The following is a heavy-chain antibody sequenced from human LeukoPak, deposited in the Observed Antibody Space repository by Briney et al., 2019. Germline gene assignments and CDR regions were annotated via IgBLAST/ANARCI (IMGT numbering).Heavy chain of an antibody. J-gene: IGHJ4*02. CDR1: GGSISSSSYY. CDR3: ARHGRGDVLRYFDWLYYFDY. CDR2: IYYSGST. D-gene: IGHD3-9*01. V-gene: IGHV4-39*01. Sequence: SETLSLTCTVSGGSISSSSYYWGWIRQPPGKGLEWIGSIYYSGSTYYNPSLKSRVTISVDTSKNQFSLKLSSVTAADTAVYYCARHGRGDVLRYFDWLYYFDYWGQGTLVTVSS.